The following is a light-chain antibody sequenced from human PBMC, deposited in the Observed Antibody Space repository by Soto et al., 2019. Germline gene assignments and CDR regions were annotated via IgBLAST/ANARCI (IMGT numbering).Light chain of an antibody. Sequence: AFTQSPGTLSLATGDCRTLSCRAIQTFRNNYLAWYQQKPGQAPRLLIYDASSRATGIPDTFSGGGSGTEFTLTIRRLKSADFAVYYCQKYNNWPPINCGKGQRLAIK. J-gene: IGKJ5*01. CDR2: DAS. V-gene: IGKV3-20*01. CDR3: QKYNNWPPIN. CDR1: QTFRNNY.